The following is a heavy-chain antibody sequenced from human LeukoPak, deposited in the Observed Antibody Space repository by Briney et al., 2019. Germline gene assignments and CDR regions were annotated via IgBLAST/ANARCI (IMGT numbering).Heavy chain of an antibody. V-gene: IGHV3-66*01. D-gene: IGHD4-17*01. CDR1: GLSVSGNY. CDR2: IYSDGKT. Sequence: GGSLRLSCTASGLSVSGNYWRWVRQAPGKALEWVSIIYSDGKTLYTKSVKGRFIYSRDKSKNTFYLQMNSRRAEGTAVYFCTYGDYPLTYWGQGTLVTVSS. J-gene: IGHJ4*02. CDR3: TYGDYPLTY.